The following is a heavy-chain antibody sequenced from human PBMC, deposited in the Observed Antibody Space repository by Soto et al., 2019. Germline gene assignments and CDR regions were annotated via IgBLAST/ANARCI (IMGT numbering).Heavy chain of an antibody. CDR2: INPNSGGT. CDR1: GYTFTGYY. V-gene: IGHV1-2*04. Sequence: ASVKVSCKASGYTFTGYYMHWVRQAPGQGPEWMGWINPNSGGTNYAQKFQGWVTMTRDTSISTAYMELSRLRSDDTAVYYCARDKGVLDYAILTGYGTYGMDVWGQGTTVTVSS. D-gene: IGHD3-9*01. J-gene: IGHJ6*02. CDR3: ARDKGVLDYAILTGYGTYGMDV.